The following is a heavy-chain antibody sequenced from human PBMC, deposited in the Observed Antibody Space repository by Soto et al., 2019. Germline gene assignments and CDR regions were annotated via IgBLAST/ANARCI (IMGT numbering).Heavy chain of an antibody. V-gene: IGHV3-23*01. CDR2: ISDSGGST. CDR3: AKRLAYRSSTHYFDY. Sequence: GGSLRLSCAASGFSLWGYAMSWVRQAPGKGLEWVSAISDSGGSTYYADSVKGRFTISRDNSKNTLYLHMNSLRAEDTAVYYCAKRLAYRSSTHYFDYWGQGTLVTVSS. CDR1: GFSLWGYA. D-gene: IGHD6-6*01. J-gene: IGHJ4*02.